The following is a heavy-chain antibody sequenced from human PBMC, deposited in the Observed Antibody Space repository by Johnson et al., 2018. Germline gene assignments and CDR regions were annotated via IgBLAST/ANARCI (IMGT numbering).Heavy chain of an antibody. CDR2: ISPDGITI. CDR3: ARRSSLDV. D-gene: IGHD3-10*01. CDR1: GFTVSDYY. V-gene: IGHV3-11*04. J-gene: IGHJ6*04. Sequence: QVQLGEAGGGLVQPGGSLRISCTASGFTVSDYYMSWIRQAPGKGLEWVSYISPDGITITYADSVKGRFTISRDNAKNSLYLQMNSLRAEDTAVYYCARRSSLDVWGKGTTVTVSS.